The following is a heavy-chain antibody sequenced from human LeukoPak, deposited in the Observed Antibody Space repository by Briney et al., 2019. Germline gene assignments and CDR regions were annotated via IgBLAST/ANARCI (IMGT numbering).Heavy chain of an antibody. CDR1: GCTFTGYY. CDR2: INPNSGGT. CDR3: AREPFGDCSSTSCYTGGY. Sequence: ASVKVSCKASGCTFTGYYMRWVRQAPGQGLEWMGWINPNSGGTNYAQKFQGRVTMTRDTSISTAYMELSRLRSDDTAVYYCAREPFGDCSSTSCYTGGYWGRGTLVTVSS. J-gene: IGHJ4*02. D-gene: IGHD2-2*02. V-gene: IGHV1-2*02.